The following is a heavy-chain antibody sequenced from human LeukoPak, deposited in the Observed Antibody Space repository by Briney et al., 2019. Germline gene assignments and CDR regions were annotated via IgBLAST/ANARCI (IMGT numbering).Heavy chain of an antibody. J-gene: IGHJ4*02. CDR1: GFTFSSYS. CDR3: ARDALFGYGAFDY. Sequence: GGSLRLSCAASGFTFSSYSMNWVRQAPGKGLEWVSYISNSNSAIYYADSVKGRFTISRDNAKNSLYLQMNSLRAEDTAVYYCARDALFGYGAFDYWGQGTLVTVSS. V-gene: IGHV3-48*01. D-gene: IGHD5-18*01. CDR2: ISNSNSAI.